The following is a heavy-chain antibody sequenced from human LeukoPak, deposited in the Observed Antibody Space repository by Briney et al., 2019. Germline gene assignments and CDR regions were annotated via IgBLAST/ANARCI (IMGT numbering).Heavy chain of an antibody. Sequence: GGSLRLSCASSGFIFRHYCMNWVRQAPGKGLEWVSSISTGSSHIYYADSVKGRFTISRDNAKNSLYLQMNSLRAEDTAVYYCARDYDEDYWGQGMLVTVSS. CDR1: GFIFRHYC. CDR2: ISTGSSHI. J-gene: IGHJ4*02. V-gene: IGHV3-21*01. CDR3: ARDYDEDY. D-gene: IGHD5-12*01.